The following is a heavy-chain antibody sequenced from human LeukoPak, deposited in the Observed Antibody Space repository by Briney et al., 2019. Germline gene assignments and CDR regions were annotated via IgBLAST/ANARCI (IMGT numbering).Heavy chain of an antibody. CDR3: ARVLGYSYGPGDY. CDR2: ISGSGGST. Sequence: PGGSLRLSCAASGFTFSSYAMSWVRQAPGKGLEWVSAISGSGGSTYYADSVKGRFTISRDNSKNTLYLQMNSLRAEDTAVYCCARVLGYSYGPGDYWGQGTLVTVSS. D-gene: IGHD5-18*01. CDR1: GFTFSSYA. V-gene: IGHV3-23*01. J-gene: IGHJ4*02.